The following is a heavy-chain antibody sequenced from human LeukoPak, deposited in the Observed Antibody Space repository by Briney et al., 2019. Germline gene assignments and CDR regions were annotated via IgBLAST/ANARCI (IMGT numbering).Heavy chain of an antibody. CDR2: INWNGANT. Sequence: GGSLRLSCAASGFTFDDYGMSWVRQPAGKGLEWVSGINWNGANTDYADSVKGRFTISRDNAKNSLYLQMNSLRAEDTALYYCASGFDGNFDYWGQGTLVTVSP. V-gene: IGHV3-20*04. CDR3: ASGFDGNFDY. D-gene: IGHD3-9*01. CDR1: GFTFDDYG. J-gene: IGHJ4*02.